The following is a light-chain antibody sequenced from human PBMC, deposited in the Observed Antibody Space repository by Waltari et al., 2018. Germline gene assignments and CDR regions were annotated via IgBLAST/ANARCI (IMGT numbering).Light chain of an antibody. CDR1: QGIGNY. CDR3: LQHNSYPLT. J-gene: IGKJ4*01. Sequence: DIQMTQSPSSLSASVGDTVTITCRASQGIGNYLSWFQQKPGKAPKLLIYAATTLQSGGPSRFIGRGSGTEFTLTINILQPEAFATYYCLQHNSYPLTFGGGTKVEIK. V-gene: IGKV1-17*01. CDR2: AAT.